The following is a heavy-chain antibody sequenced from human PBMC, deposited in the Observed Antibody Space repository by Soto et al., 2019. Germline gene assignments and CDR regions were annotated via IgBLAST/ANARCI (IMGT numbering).Heavy chain of an antibody. V-gene: IGHV6-1*01. J-gene: IGHJ4*02. CDR3: ARVLLGIGFDL. CDR1: GDSVSSNTAA. Sequence: SQTLSLTCAIPGDSVSSNTAAWNWIRSSPSGGLGWLGRTYYRSNWRHDYAVSAKCRITVNPDTSKNHFSLQLKSATPDDTAVYCCARVLLGIGFDLWGQGTLVTVSS. CDR2: TYYRSNWRH. D-gene: IGHD3-16*01.